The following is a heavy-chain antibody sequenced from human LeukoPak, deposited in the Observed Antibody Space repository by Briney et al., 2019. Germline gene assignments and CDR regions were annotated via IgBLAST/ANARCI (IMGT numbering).Heavy chain of an antibody. CDR1: GFTFSSYA. CDR2: ISGSDGST. V-gene: IGHV3-23*01. D-gene: IGHD3-22*01. J-gene: IGHJ4*02. CDR3: AKRTPEGYYDNSGYYYFDY. Sequence: QPGGSLRLSCAASGFTFSSYAMSWVRQSPRKGLEWVSFISGSDGSTYYADSVKGRFTISRDNSKNTLYLQMDSLRVEDTAVYYCAKRTPEGYYDNSGYYYFDYWGQGTLVTVSS.